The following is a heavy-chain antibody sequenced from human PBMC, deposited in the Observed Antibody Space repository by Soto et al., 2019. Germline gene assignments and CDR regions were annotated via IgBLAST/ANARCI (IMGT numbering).Heavy chain of an antibody. CDR1: GLTFSSYW. CDR2: INSDGSST. Sequence: PGGSLRLSCEVSGLTFSSYWMHWVRQAPGKGLVWVSRINSDGSSTTYADSVKGRFTISRDNAKNTLYLQMNSLRAEDTAVYFCARAQRGLLEWQLYYYYMDVWGKGTTVTVSS. V-gene: IGHV3-74*01. CDR3: ARAQRGLLEWQLYYYYMDV. D-gene: IGHD3-3*01. J-gene: IGHJ6*03.